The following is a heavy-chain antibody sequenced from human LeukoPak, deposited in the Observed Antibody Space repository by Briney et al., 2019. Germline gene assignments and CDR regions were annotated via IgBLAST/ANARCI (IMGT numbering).Heavy chain of an antibody. CDR2: VIPIFGTA. CDR1: GGTFSSYA. J-gene: IGHJ3*02. D-gene: IGHD4/OR15-4a*01. Sequence: SVKVSCKASGGTFSSYAISWVRQAPGQGLEWMGGVIPIFGTANYAQKFQGTVTMTRNTSISTAYMELSSLRSEDTVVYYCARYKPDYGDAFDIWGQGTMVTVSS. V-gene: IGHV1-69*05. CDR3: ARYKPDYGDAFDI.